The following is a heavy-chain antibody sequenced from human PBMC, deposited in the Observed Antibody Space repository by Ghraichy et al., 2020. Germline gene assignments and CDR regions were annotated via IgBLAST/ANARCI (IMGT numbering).Heavy chain of an antibody. V-gene: IGHV3-33*01. Sequence: LSLTCAASGFTLSSYGMHWVRQGPGKGLEWVAVIWYDGSNEYYGDSVKGRFTISRDNSKSTLYLQMNSLRAEDTAVYYCARGTSERGYGMDVWGQGTTVTVSS. CDR1: GFTLSSYG. CDR2: IWYDGSNE. CDR3: ARGTSERGYGMDV. J-gene: IGHJ6*02. D-gene: IGHD1-1*01.